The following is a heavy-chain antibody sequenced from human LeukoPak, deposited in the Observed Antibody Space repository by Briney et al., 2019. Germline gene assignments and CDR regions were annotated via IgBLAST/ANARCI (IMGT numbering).Heavy chain of an antibody. CDR1: GGSFSGYY. Sequence: SETLSLTCAVYGGSFSGYYWSWIRQRPGKGLEWIGEINHSGSTNYNPSLKSRVTISVDTSKNQFSLKLSSVTAADTAVYYCARDTYDSSGYYSHRGYYGMDVWGQGTTVTVSS. D-gene: IGHD3-22*01. V-gene: IGHV4-34*01. CDR3: ARDTYDSSGYYSHRGYYGMDV. J-gene: IGHJ6*02. CDR2: INHSGST.